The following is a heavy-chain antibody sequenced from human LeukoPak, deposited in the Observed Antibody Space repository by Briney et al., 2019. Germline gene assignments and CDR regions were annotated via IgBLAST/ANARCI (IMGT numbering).Heavy chain of an antibody. V-gene: IGHV3-9*03. Sequence: PGRSLRLSCAASGFTFDEYAMQWVRQATGKGLEWGSGISWNSGSIVYADSVKGRFTISRDNAKNSLYLQMNSLRPEDMALYYCVKDSPPGRLTVYHALFDYWGQGTLVTVSS. CDR2: ISWNSGSI. D-gene: IGHD3-10*01. CDR3: VKDSPPGRLTVYHALFDY. CDR1: GFTFDEYA. J-gene: IGHJ4*02.